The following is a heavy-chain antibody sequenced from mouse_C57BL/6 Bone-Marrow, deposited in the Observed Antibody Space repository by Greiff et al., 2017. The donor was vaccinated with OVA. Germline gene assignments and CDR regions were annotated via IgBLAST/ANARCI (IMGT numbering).Heavy chain of an antibody. CDR3: APNWDD. Sequence: QVHVTQPGTELVKPGASVKLSCTASGYTFTSYWMHWVKQRPGQGLAWIGNINPSNGGTNYNEKFKSKATLTVYKSSSTAYMQLSTLTSEDSSFFYGAPNWDDWGKGTTLTVSS. J-gene: IGHJ2*01. CDR2: INPSNGGT. D-gene: IGHD4-1*01. CDR1: GYTFTSYW. V-gene: IGHV1-53*01.